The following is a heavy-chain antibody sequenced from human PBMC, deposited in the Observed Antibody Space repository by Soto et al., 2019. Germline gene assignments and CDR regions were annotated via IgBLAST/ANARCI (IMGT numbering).Heavy chain of an antibody. CDR1: GFTFSSYA. Sequence: QVQLVESGGGVVQPGRSLRLSCAASGFTFSSYAMHWVRQAPGKGLEWVAVISYDGSNKYYADSVKGRFTISRDNSKNTLYLQMNSLRAEDTAVYYCARGWISYAFDIWGQGTMVTVSP. J-gene: IGHJ3*02. D-gene: IGHD2-2*03. CDR2: ISYDGSNK. V-gene: IGHV3-30-3*01. CDR3: ARGWISYAFDI.